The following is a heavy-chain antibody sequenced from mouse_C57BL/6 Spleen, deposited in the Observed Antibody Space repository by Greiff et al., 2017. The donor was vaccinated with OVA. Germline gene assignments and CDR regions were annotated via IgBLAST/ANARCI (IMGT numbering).Heavy chain of an antibody. J-gene: IGHJ4*01. Sequence: EVKLVESGGGLVQPGGSLKLSCAASGFTFSDYGMAWVRQAPRKGPEWVAFISNLAYSIYYADTVTGRFTISRENAKNTLYLEMSSLRSEDTAMYYCARQDSSGYPYYAMDYWGQGTSVTVSS. CDR1: GFTFSDYG. CDR3: ARQDSSGYPYYAMDY. V-gene: IGHV5-15*01. CDR2: ISNLAYSI. D-gene: IGHD3-2*02.